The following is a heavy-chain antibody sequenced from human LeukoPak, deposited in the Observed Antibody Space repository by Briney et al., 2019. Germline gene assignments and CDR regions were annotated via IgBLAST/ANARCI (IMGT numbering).Heavy chain of an antibody. CDR2: ISYDGSNK. Sequence: PGRSLRLSCAASGFTFSSYAMHWVRQAPGKGLDGVAVISYDGSNKYYADAVKGRFTISRDNSKNTLYLQMNSLRAEDTAVYYSFVPAVDFDYWGQGTLVTVSS. CDR1: GFTFSSYA. CDR3: FVPAVDFDY. J-gene: IGHJ4*02. D-gene: IGHD2-2*01. V-gene: IGHV3-30*01.